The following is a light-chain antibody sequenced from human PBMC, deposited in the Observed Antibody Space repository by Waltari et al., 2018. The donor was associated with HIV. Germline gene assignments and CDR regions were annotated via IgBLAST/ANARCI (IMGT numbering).Light chain of an antibody. CDR3: AAWDDNLNGWV. CDR1: TSNIGTNT. J-gene: IGLJ3*02. Sequence: QSLLTQPPSVSGTPGQRITISCSGSTSNIGTNTVRWYQQLPGTAPKLVIHSNHPRPSGVPARFAGAKSGTSASLAISGLQSEDEADYYCAAWDDNLNGWVFGGRTKLTVL. V-gene: IGLV1-44*01. CDR2: SNH.